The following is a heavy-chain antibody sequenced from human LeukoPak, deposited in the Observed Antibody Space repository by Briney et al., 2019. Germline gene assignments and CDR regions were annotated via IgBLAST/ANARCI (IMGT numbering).Heavy chain of an antibody. J-gene: IGHJ4*02. CDR2: INHSGST. V-gene: IGHV4-34*01. Sequence: SETLSLTCAVYGGSFSGYYWSWIRQPPGKGLEWIGEINHSGSTNYNPSLKSRVTISVDTSKNQFSLKLSSVTAADTAVYYCARTVVTHRGLRALYFDYWGQGTLVTVSS. CDR1: GGSFSGYY. D-gene: IGHD4-23*01. CDR3: ARTVVTHRGLRALYFDY.